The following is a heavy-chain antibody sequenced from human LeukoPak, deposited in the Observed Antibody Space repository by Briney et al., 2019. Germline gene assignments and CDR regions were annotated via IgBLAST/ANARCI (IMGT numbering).Heavy chain of an antibody. Sequence: GGSLRLSCAASGFTFSSFSMNWVRQAPGKGLEWVSSISSSNNYIYYADSVKGRFTISRDNAKNSLYLQMNSLRAEDTAVYFCAREIGRLWSIDYWGQGTLVTVSS. CDR1: GFTFSSFS. V-gene: IGHV3-21*01. J-gene: IGHJ4*02. D-gene: IGHD3-16*01. CDR3: AREIGRLWSIDY. CDR2: ISSSNNYI.